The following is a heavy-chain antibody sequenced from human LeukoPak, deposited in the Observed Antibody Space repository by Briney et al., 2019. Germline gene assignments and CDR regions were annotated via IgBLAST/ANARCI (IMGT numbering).Heavy chain of an antibody. CDR2: IIPIFGTA. D-gene: IGHD3-10*01. J-gene: IGHJ6*04. CDR3: ARAPRVRGVIHYYYGMDV. CDR1: GCTFSSYA. Sequence: SVKVSCKASGCTFSSYAISWVRQAPGQGLEWMGGIIPIFGTANYAQKFQGRVTITADKSTSTAYMELSSLRSEDTAVYYCARAPRVRGVIHYYYGMDVWGKGTTVTVSS. V-gene: IGHV1-69*06.